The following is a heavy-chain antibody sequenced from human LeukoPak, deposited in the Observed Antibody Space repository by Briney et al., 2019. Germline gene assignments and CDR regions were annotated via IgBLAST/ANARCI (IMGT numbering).Heavy chain of an antibody. CDR3: AKDTAPSLDSSGYFDD. D-gene: IGHD6-19*01. V-gene: IGHV3-23*01. Sequence: PGGSLRLSCGASGLTFSSYTMNWVRQAPGKGLEWVSAISGSGGTTYYADSVKGRFTISRDNSKNTLYLQMNSLRAEDTALYYCAKDTAPSLDSSGYFDDWGQGTLVTVSS. CDR1: GLTFSSYT. CDR2: ISGSGGTT. J-gene: IGHJ4*02.